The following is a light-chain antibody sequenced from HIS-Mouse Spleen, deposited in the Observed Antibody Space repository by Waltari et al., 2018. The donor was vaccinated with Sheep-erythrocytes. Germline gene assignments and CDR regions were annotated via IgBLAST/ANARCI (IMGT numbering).Light chain of an antibody. CDR1: VLAKKY. CDR2: KDS. J-gene: IGLJ2*01. Sequence: SYELTQPSSVSVSPGQTARSTCSGDVLAKKYARWFQQKPGQAPVLVIYKDSERPSGIPERVSGSSSGTTVTLTISGAQVEDEADYYCYSAADNNPVFGGGTKLTVL. CDR3: YSAADNNPV. V-gene: IGLV3-27*01.